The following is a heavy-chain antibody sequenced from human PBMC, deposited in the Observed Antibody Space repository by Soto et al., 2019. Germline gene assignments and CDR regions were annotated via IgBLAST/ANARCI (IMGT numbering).Heavy chain of an antibody. J-gene: IGHJ4*02. CDR2: MNPNSGNT. V-gene: IGHV1-8*01. Sequence: QVQLVQSGAEVKKPGASVKVSCKASGYTFTSYDINWVRQATGQGLEWMGWMNPNSGNTGYAQKFQGRVTMTRNTSISTAYMELSSLRSEDTAVYYCARGGDYIWGSYRYIEFDYWGQGTLVTVSS. CDR3: ARGGDYIWGSYRYIEFDY. D-gene: IGHD3-16*02. CDR1: GYTFTSYD.